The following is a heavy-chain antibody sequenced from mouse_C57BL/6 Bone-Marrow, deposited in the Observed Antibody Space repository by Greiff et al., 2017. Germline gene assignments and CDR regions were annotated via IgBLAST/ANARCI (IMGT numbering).Heavy chain of an antibody. D-gene: IGHD1-1*01. CDR1: GFNIKDYY. V-gene: IGHV14-2*01. J-gene: IGHJ2*01. Sequence: VHVKQSGAELVKPGASVQLSCTASGFNIKDYYIHWVKQRTEQGLEWIGRLDPEDGETKYAPKFQDKATITADTSSNTAYLQLSSLTSEDTAVYYCTRSLIYYGTNYWGQGTTLTVSS. CDR2: LDPEDGET. CDR3: TRSLIYYGTNY.